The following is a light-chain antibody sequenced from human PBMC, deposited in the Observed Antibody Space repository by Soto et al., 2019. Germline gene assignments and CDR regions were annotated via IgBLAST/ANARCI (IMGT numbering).Light chain of an antibody. CDR1: QSVSSW. Sequence: DVQLTQSPSTLSASVGDRVTITCRASQSVSSWLAWYQAKPGKAPNLLIYKASTLESGVPSRFSGSGSGTEFTLTISSLQPDDFATYYCQQYRSYSWTFDQGTKVEI. V-gene: IGKV1-5*03. CDR3: QQYRSYSWT. CDR2: KAS. J-gene: IGKJ1*01.